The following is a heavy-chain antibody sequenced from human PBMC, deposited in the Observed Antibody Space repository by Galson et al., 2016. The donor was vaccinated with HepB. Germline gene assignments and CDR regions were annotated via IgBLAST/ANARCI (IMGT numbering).Heavy chain of an antibody. CDR1: VGSLSGNY. CDR3: ARGPNYYGMDV. J-gene: IGHJ6*02. Sequence: SETLSLTCAVYVGSLSGNYWSWIRQPPGKGLEWIGEINHSGSTKYNPSLKSRVTISVDTSKNQFSLKLTSVTAAATAVYYCARGPNYYGMDVWGQGTTVTVS. CDR2: INHSGST. V-gene: IGHV4-34*01.